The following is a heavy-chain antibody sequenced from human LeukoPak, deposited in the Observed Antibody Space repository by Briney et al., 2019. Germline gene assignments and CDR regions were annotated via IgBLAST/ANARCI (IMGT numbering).Heavy chain of an antibody. D-gene: IGHD1-26*01. V-gene: IGHV4-59*01. J-gene: IGHJ5*02. CDR1: GGSFSGYY. CDR2: IYYSGST. Sequence: SETLSLTCAVYGGSFSGYYWSWIRQPPGKGLEWIGYIYYSGSTNYNPSLKSRVTISVDTSKNQFSLKLSSVTAADTAVYYCARVGSYSDWFDPWGQGTLVTVSS. CDR3: ARVGSYSDWFDP.